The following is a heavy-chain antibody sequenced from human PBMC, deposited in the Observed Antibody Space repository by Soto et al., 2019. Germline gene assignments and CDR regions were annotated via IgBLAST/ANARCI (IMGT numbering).Heavy chain of an antibody. CDR3: ARDSRGYIDY. D-gene: IGHD3-22*01. J-gene: IGHJ4*02. CDR2: IYHSGST. Sequence: LSLTCAVSGGSISSGGYSWSWIRQPPGKGLEWIGYIYHSGSTYYNPSLKSRVTISVDRSKNQFSLKLSSVTAADTAVYYCARDSRGYIDYWGQGTLVTVSS. CDR1: GGSISSGGYS. V-gene: IGHV4-30-2*01.